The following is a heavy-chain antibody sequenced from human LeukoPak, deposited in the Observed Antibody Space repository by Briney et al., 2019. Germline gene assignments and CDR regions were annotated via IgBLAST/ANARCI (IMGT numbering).Heavy chain of an antibody. CDR1: GFTFSSYA. V-gene: IGHV3-23*01. D-gene: IGHD3-10*01. CDR3: AKRGWFGEPSSPYYFDY. J-gene: IGHJ4*02. CDR2: ISGSVGST. Sequence: GGSLSLSCAASGFTFSSYAMSWVRQAPGKGLEWVSAISGSVGSTYYADTVKGRFTISRDNSKNTLYLQMNSLRAEDTAVYYCAKRGWFGEPSSPYYFDYWGQGTLVTVSS.